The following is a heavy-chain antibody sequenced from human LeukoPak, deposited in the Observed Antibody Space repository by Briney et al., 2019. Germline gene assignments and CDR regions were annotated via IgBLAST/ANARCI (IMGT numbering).Heavy chain of an antibody. CDR1: GASVSSDSYY. D-gene: IGHD1-26*01. J-gene: IGHJ4*02. CDR2: THSSGST. CDR3: AREVGAPRYFDY. Sequence: SETLSLTCPVSGASVSSDSYYWSWIRQPAGKKLEWIGRTHSSGSTDYNPSLMSRVTMSLDTSKNQFSLRLSSVTAADTAVYYCAREVGAPRYFDYWGQGTLVTVSS. V-gene: IGHV4-61*10.